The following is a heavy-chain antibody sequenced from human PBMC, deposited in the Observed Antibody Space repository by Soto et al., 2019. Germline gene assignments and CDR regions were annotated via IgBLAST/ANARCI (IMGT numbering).Heavy chain of an antibody. CDR2: ISDDGDKV. CDR1: EFTFSDYA. D-gene: IGHD6-19*01. CDR3: ARAHYQYSSGPNEHAFEI. V-gene: IGHV3-30-3*01. J-gene: IGHJ3*02. Sequence: VGSLRLSCAASEFTFSDYAMQWVRQAPGKGLEWVAVISDDGDKVFYADSMKDRLTISRDNSKSTLFLQLTSLGPEDTALYYCARAHYQYSSGPNEHAFEIWGQGTLVTVSS.